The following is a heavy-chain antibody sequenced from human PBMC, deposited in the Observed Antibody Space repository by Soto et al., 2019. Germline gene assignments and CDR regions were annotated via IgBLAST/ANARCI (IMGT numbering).Heavy chain of an antibody. J-gene: IGHJ5*02. D-gene: IGHD2-15*01. CDR1: GYTFTSYG. Sequence: QVQLVQSGAEVKKPGASVKVSCKASGYTFTSYGISWVRQAPGQGLEWMGWISAYNGNTNYAQKLQGRVPMTTDTSTSTAYMELRSLRSDDTAVYYCARDMGIVVVVAATPLWFDPWGQGTLVTVSS. V-gene: IGHV1-18*01. CDR2: ISAYNGNT. CDR3: ARDMGIVVVVAATPLWFDP.